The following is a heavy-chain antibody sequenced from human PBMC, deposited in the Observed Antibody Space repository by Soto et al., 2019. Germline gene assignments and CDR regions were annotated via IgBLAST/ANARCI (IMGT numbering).Heavy chain of an antibody. CDR3: ARDYYDSSGYGPLYYYYYYGMDV. Sequence: SVKVSCKASGGTFSSYAISWVRQAPGQGLEWMGGIIPIFGTANYAQKFQGRVTITADESTSTAYMELSSLRSEDTAVYYCARDYYDSSGYGPLYYYYYYGMDVWGQGTTVTVSS. D-gene: IGHD3-22*01. CDR2: IIPIFGTA. V-gene: IGHV1-69*13. J-gene: IGHJ6*02. CDR1: GGTFSSYA.